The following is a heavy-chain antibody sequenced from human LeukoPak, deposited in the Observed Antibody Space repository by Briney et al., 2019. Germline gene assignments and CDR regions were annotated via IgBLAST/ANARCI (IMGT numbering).Heavy chain of an antibody. CDR1: GFTFSSYG. V-gene: IGHV3-30*02. CDR2: IRYDGSNK. CDR3: ARRWLQLDYFDY. Sequence: GGSLRLSCAASGFTFSSYGMHWVRQAPGEGLEWVAFIRYDGSNKYYADSVKGRFTISRDNSKNTLYLQTNSLRAEDTAVYYCARRWLQLDYFDYWGQGTLVTVSS. J-gene: IGHJ4*02. D-gene: IGHD5-24*01.